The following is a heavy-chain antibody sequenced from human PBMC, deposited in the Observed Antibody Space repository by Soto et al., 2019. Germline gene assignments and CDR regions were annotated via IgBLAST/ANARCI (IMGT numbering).Heavy chain of an antibody. Sequence: GGSLSFSCAASGFTIRSYAMSWARQAPGKGLGWVSGISGSGGNTYYADSVKGRFTISRDNSKNTLYLQMNSLRAEDTAVYYCAKEKQYYDFILMVVWGQGTTVTVSS. D-gene: IGHD3-3*01. J-gene: IGHJ6*02. CDR3: AKEKQYYDFILMVV. CDR1: GFTIRSYA. V-gene: IGHV3-23*01. CDR2: ISGSGGNT.